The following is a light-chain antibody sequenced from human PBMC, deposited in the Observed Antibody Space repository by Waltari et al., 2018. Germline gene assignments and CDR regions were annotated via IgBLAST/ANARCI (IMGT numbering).Light chain of an antibody. V-gene: IGLV1-40*01. Sequence: QSVLTQPPSVSGAPGQRVTISCTGSSSNIGAGYDVHWYQQLPGTAPKVLSYRTTNRPSGVTDRCAGYKSGTSSSLVSTGLQGGDEAHYYCQSYDSTLSGSDWVFGGGTKVTVL. CDR2: RTT. J-gene: IGLJ3*02. CDR3: QSYDSTLSGSDWV. CDR1: SSNIGAGYD.